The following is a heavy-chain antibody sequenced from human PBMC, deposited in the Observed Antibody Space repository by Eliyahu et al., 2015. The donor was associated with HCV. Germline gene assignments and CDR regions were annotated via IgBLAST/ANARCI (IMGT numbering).Heavy chain of an antibody. J-gene: IGHJ5*02. CDR1: GGXXTTSY. CDR2: INYRGST. D-gene: IGHD6-19*01. V-gene: IGHV4-59*01. CDR3: ASGGGGIAVAGTGGWFDP. Sequence: QVQLQESGPGLVKPSETLSLTCTVSGGXXTTSYWSWIRPPPGKGLEWIGDINYRGSTNYNPPLKSRVTISVDTPKNQFSLNLTSVTAADTAVYYCASGGGGIAVAGTGGWFDPWGQGTLVTVSS.